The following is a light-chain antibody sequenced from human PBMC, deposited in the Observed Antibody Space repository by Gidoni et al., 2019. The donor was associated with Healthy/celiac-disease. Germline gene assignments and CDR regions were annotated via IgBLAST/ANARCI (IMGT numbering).Light chain of an antibody. CDR2: GAS. CDR1: QSVLYSSNNKNY. Sequence: DIVMTQSPDPLALSLGQRATINCKSSQSVLYSSNNKNYLAWYQQKPGQPPKLLIYGASNRESGVPDRFSGSGSGTDFTLTISSLQAEDVAVYYCQQYYSSQWTFGQGTKVEIK. V-gene: IGKV4-1*01. J-gene: IGKJ1*01. CDR3: QQYYSSQWT.